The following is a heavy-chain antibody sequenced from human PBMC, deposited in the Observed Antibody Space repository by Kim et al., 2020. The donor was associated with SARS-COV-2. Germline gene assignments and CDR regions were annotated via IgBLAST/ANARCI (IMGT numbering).Heavy chain of an antibody. Sequence: YAAPVKGRFTISRDDSKNTLYLQMNSLKTEDTAVYYCTTDSYDILTGYDYWGQGTLVTVSS. J-gene: IGHJ4*02. V-gene: IGHV3-15*01. CDR3: TTDSYDILTGYDY. D-gene: IGHD3-9*01.